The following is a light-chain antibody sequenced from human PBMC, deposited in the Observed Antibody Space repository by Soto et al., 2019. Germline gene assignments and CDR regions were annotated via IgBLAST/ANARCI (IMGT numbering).Light chain of an antibody. Sequence: VVPQSRAKRSFWSGERATIYCRASQSVSSYLAWYQQKPGQAPRLLIYGASNRATGIPDRFSGSGYGTDFTLTLRRLEPDDSAVYYCQPYGRSRMTVGQGTRLEI. CDR2: GAS. J-gene: IGKJ5*01. CDR3: QPYGRSRMT. V-gene: IGKV3-20*01. CDR1: QSVSSY.